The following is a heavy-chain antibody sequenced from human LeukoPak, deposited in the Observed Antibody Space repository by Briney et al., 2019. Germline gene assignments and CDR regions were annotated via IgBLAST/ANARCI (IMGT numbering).Heavy chain of an antibody. J-gene: IGHJ4*02. D-gene: IGHD6-19*01. CDR3: ANDGGIAVAEGPTQY. CDR1: GFTFSSYA. V-gene: IGHV3-23*01. CDR2: ISGSGGST. Sequence: GSLRLSCAASGFTFSSYAMSWVRQAPGKGLEWVSAISGSGGSTYYADSVKGRFTISRDNSKNTLYLQMNSLRTEDTAVYYCANDGGIAVAEGPTQYWGQGTLVTVSS.